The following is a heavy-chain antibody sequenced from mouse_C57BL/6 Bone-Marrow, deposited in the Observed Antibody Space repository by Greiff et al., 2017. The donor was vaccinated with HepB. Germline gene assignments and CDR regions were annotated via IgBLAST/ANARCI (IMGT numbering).Heavy chain of an antibody. CDR1: GYTFTDYY. CDR2: INPNNGGT. Sequence: VQLQQSGPELVKPGASVKISCKASGYTFTDYYMNWVKQSHGKSLEWIGDINPNNGGTSYNQKFKGKATLTVDKSPSTAYMELRSLTSEDSAVYYCARYDYDEVDYWGQGTTLTVSS. V-gene: IGHV1-26*01. J-gene: IGHJ2*01. CDR3: ARYDYDEVDY. D-gene: IGHD2-4*01.